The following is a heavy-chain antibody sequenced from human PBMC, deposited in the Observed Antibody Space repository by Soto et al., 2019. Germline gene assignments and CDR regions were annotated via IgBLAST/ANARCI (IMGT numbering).Heavy chain of an antibody. J-gene: IGHJ3*02. CDR1: GFTFSSDG. Sequence: GGSLILSCAASGFTFSSDGMHWVRQAPGKGLEWVAVISYDGSNKYYADSVKGRFTISRDNSKNTLYLQMNSLRAEDTAVYYCAKGAGITMVRGTDAFDIWGQGTMVTVSS. CDR3: AKGAGITMVRGTDAFDI. CDR2: ISYDGSNK. V-gene: IGHV3-30*18. D-gene: IGHD3-10*01.